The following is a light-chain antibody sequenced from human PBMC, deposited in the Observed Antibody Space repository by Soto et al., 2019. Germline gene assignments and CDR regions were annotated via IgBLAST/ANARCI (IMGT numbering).Light chain of an antibody. CDR2: AAS. Sequence: EIVLTQSPGTLSLSPGESATLSCRASQSLNSNFLAWYQQKLGQAPRLLVYAASSRATGIPDRFSGSASGTVFTLTISLLEPEACALYCCQQYDTSPPRYTFSQGTKLEIK. J-gene: IGKJ2*01. CDR1: QSLNSNF. CDR3: QQYDTSPPRYT. V-gene: IGKV3-20*01.